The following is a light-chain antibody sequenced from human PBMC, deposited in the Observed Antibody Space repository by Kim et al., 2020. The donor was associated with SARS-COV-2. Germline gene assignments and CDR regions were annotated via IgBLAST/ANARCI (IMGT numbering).Light chain of an antibody. CDR3: QQSYSTPPT. CDR1: QSISSY. J-gene: IGKJ1*01. Sequence: DIQMTQSPSSLSASGGDRVTITCRASQSISSYLNWYQQKPGKAPKLLIYAASSLQRGVPSRFSGRGSGTDFTLTISSLQPEDFATYYCQQSYSTPPTFGQGTKVDIK. CDR2: AAS. V-gene: IGKV1-39*01.